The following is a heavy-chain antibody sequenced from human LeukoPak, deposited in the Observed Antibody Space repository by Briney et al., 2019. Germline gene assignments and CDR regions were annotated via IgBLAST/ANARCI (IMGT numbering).Heavy chain of an antibody. CDR2: IYPGDSDT. Sequence: GESLKISCKGSGYSFISYWIGWVRQMPGKGLECMGIIYPGDSDTRYSPSFQGQVTISVDKSISTAYLQWSSLKASDTAMYYCARLGYSYGYPFDYWGQGTLVTVSS. CDR3: ARLGYSYGYPFDY. J-gene: IGHJ4*02. V-gene: IGHV5-51*01. CDR1: GYSFISYW. D-gene: IGHD5-18*01.